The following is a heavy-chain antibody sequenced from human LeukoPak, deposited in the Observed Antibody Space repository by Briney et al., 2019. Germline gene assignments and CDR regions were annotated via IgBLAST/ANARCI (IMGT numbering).Heavy chain of an antibody. D-gene: IGHD2-2*01. CDR1: GGTFSSYA. CDR2: IIPIFGTA. V-gene: IGHV1-69*01. CDR3: ARGSIVIVPAASHYYYYMDV. J-gene: IGHJ6*03. Sequence: SVKVSCKASGGTFSSYAISWVRQAPGQGLEWMGGIIPIFGTANYAQKFQGRVTITADESTRTAYMELSSLRSEDTAVYYCARGSIVIVPAASHYYYYMDVWGKGTTVTVSS.